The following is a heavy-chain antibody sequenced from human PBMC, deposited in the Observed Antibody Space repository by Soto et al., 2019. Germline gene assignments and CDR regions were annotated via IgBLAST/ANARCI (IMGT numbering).Heavy chain of an antibody. CDR1: GFTFSSYA. J-gene: IGHJ6*02. CDR2: ISYDGSNK. Sequence: PGGSLRLSCAASGFTFSSYAMHWVRQAPGKGLERVAVISYDGSNKYYADSVKGRFTISRDNSKNTLYLQMNSLRAEDTAVYYCARPPRGIFGVVSWLYYGMDVWGQGTTVTVSS. CDR3: ARPPRGIFGVVSWLYYGMDV. D-gene: IGHD3-3*01. V-gene: IGHV3-30-3*01.